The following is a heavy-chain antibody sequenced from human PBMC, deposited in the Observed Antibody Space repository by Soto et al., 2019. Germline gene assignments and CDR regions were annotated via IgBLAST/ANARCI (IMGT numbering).Heavy chain of an antibody. CDR3: XXXXXXXVAVLYIYPLDGREALSDVDV. V-gene: IGHV3-30-3*01. CDR2: ISFDGSNK. CDR1: GFNFNYYP. D-gene: IGHD6-19*01. J-gene: IGHJ6*02. Sequence: QMQLVESGGGVVQPGESLRLSCAASGFNFNYYPMHWVRQTPGKGLEWVAVISFDGSNKFYADSVKGRFTISKDNSKNXXXXXXXXXXXXXXXXXXXXXXXXXXVAVLYIYPLDGREALSDVDVWGQGTTVSVSS.